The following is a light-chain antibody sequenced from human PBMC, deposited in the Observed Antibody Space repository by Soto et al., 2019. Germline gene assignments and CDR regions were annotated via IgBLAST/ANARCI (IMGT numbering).Light chain of an antibody. CDR2: TAS. V-gene: IGKV3-15*01. CDR1: QSVSSN. CDR3: QQYSNWPPWT. J-gene: IGKJ1*01. Sequence: EIVMTQSAATLSVSPGERATLSCRASQSVSSNLAWYQQKPGQAPRLLIYTASTRATGIPARFSGSGSGTEFTLTITSLQSEDFAVYYCQQYSNWPPWTFGQGTKVDIK.